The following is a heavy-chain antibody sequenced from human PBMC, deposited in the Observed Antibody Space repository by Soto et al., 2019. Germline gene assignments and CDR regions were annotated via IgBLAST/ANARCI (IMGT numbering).Heavy chain of an antibody. J-gene: IGHJ4*02. CDR2: IYYSGST. CDR1: GGSISSYY. V-gene: IGHV4-59*01. D-gene: IGHD5-12*01. Sequence: SETLSLTCTVSGGSISSYYWSWIRQPPGKGLEWIGYIYYSGSTNYNPSLKSRVTISVDTSKNQFSLKLSSVTAADTAVYYCAREPVATNYFDYWGQGTLVTVSS. CDR3: AREPVATNYFDY.